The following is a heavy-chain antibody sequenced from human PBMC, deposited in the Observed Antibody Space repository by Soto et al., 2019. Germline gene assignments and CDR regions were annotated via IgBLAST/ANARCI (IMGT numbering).Heavy chain of an antibody. D-gene: IGHD2-21*02. V-gene: IGHV1-18*04. Sequence: AAVKVSCKASGYSFTHYGISWVLQAPGQGLEWLGWISTYNWNTNSAPRLQGRLTMTTDTSTSTAYMELRSLISVDTAVYYCTRDERDSCTGGDCFYFDNWGQGTLVTVSS. CDR3: TRDERDSCTGGDCFYFDN. J-gene: IGHJ4*02. CDR1: GYSFTHYG. CDR2: ISTYNWNT.